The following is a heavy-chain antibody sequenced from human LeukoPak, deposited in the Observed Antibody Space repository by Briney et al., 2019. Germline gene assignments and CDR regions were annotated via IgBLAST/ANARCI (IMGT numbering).Heavy chain of an antibody. Sequence: GGSLRLSCAASGFTLSSEWMDWVRQAPGKGLVWVSRNNSDGSSTSYADSVKGRFTISRDNAKNTLYLQMNSLRAEDTAVYYCARQADYDFWSGYFEYLGYWGQGTLVTVSS. V-gene: IGHV3-74*01. D-gene: IGHD3-3*01. CDR3: ARQADYDFWSGYFEYLGY. J-gene: IGHJ4*02. CDR2: NNSDGSST. CDR1: GFTLSSEW.